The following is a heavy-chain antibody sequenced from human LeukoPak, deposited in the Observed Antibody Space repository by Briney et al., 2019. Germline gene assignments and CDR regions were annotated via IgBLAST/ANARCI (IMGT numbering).Heavy chain of an antibody. CDR3: ARRSYYNFFDY. D-gene: IGHD3-10*01. Sequence: GGSLRLSCAASGFTFSTYWMSWVRQAPGKGLEWVANIKKDGSEKYYMDSVKGRFTISRDNAENSLYLQMNSLRAEDTAVYYCARRSYYNFFDYWGPGALVTVSS. V-gene: IGHV3-7*03. CDR1: GFTFSTYW. CDR2: IKKDGSEK. J-gene: IGHJ4*02.